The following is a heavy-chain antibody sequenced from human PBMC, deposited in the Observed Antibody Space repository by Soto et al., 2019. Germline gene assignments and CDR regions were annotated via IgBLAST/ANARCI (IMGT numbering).Heavy chain of an antibody. CDR1: GYTFTSYG. J-gene: IGHJ4*02. Sequence: GASVKVSCKASGYTFTSYGLNWVRQAPGQGLEWMGWITAYNDNTNYAQKVQGRAILTIDTSTTTVYMELRSLRSDDTAVYYCARGQIQSDFDYWGQGTLVTVSS. CDR2: ITAYNDNT. CDR3: ARGQIQSDFDY. D-gene: IGHD3-3*01. V-gene: IGHV1-18*04.